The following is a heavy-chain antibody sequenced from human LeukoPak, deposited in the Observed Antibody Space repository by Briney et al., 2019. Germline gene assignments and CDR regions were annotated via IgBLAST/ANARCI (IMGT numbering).Heavy chain of an antibody. CDR3: ARAPFETYIHYDSSGLYYYDY. Sequence: SETLPLTCTVSGGSISSGGYYWSWIRQHPGKGLEWIGYIYYSGSTYYNPSLKSQVTISVDTSKNQFSLKLSSVTAADTAVYYCARAPFETYIHYDSSGLYYYDYWGQGTLVTVSS. J-gene: IGHJ4*02. CDR2: IYYSGST. V-gene: IGHV4-31*01. CDR1: GGSISSGGYY. D-gene: IGHD3-22*01.